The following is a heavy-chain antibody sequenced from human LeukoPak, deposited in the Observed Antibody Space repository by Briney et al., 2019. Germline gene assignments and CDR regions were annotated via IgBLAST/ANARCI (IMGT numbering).Heavy chain of an antibody. V-gene: IGHV4-4*02. CDR2: IYHSGST. Sequence: SETLSLTCAVSGGSISSSNWWSRVRQPPGKGLEWIGEIYHSGSTNYNPSLKSRVTISVDKSKNQFSLKLSSVTAADTAVYYCARERTITYSSSWYRALGYWGQGTLVTVSS. J-gene: IGHJ4*02. D-gene: IGHD6-13*01. CDR3: ARERTITYSSSWYRALGY. CDR1: GGSISSSNW.